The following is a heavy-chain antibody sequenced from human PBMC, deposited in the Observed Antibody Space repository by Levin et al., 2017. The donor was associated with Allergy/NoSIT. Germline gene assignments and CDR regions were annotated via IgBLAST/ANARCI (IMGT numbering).Heavy chain of an antibody. V-gene: IGHV3-64D*06. D-gene: IGHD6-19*01. CDR1: GFTFSSYA. Sequence: GGSLRLSCSASGFTFSSYAMHWVRQAPGKGLEYVSAISSNGGSTYYADSVKGRFTISRDNSKNTLYLQMSSLRAEDTAVYYCVKNDRPRGQWLAAEYFEHWGQGTLVTVSS. CDR3: VKNDRPRGQWLAAEYFEH. CDR2: ISSNGGST. J-gene: IGHJ1*01.